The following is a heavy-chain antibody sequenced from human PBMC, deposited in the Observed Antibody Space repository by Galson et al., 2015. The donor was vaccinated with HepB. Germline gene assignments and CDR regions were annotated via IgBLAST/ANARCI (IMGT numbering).Heavy chain of an antibody. Sequence: LSLTCSVSDGSISSYTWSWIRQPPGKGLEWIGFFYNTGTTKYNPSLESRGTISLDSSKRQFSLKLTSVAAADTAVYYCVRVVEKSGVGWYFDLWGCGTLVTVSS. CDR2: FYNTGTT. J-gene: IGHJ2*01. D-gene: IGHD1-26*01. V-gene: IGHV4-59*12. CDR1: DGSISSYT. CDR3: VRVVEKSGVGWYFDL.